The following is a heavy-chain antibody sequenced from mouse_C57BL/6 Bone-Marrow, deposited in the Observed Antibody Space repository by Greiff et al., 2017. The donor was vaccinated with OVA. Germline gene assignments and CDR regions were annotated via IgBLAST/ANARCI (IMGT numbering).Heavy chain of an antibody. D-gene: IGHD3-2*01. CDR1: GYTFTSYT. V-gene: IGHV1-4*01. J-gene: IGHJ2*01. CDR2: INPSSGYT. CDR3: AARQRYFDY. Sequence: QVQLKESGAELARPGASVKMSCKASGYTFTSYTMHWVKQRPGQGLEWIGYINPSSGYTKYNQKFKDKATLTADKSSSTAYMQLSSLTSEDSAVYYCAARQRYFDYWGQGTTLTVSS.